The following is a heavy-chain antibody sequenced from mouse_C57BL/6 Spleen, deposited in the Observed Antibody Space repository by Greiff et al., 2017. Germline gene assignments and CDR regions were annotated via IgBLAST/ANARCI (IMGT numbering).Heavy chain of an antibody. CDR1: GFNIKDDY. CDR2: IDPENGDT. Sequence: VQLQQSGAELVRPGASVKLSCTASGFNIKDDYMHWVKQRPEQGLEWIGWIDPENGDTEYASKFQGKATITADTSSNTAYLQLSSLTSEDTAVYYCTTGLDYSIPFAYWGQGTLVTVSA. D-gene: IGHD2-5*01. J-gene: IGHJ3*01. CDR3: TTGLDYSIPFAY. V-gene: IGHV14-4*01.